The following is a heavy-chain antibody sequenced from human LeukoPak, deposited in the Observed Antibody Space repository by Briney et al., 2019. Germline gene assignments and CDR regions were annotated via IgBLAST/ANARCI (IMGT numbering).Heavy chain of an antibody. V-gene: IGHV3-21*01. D-gene: IGHD3-10*01. CDR2: ISSSSSYI. CDR3: ARDYSLDYYGSGSYDY. Sequence: GGSLRLSCAASGFTFSSYSMNWVRQAPGKGLEWVSSISSSSSYIHYADSVKGRFTISRDNAKNSLYLQMNSLRAEDTAVYYCARDYSLDYYGSGSYDYWGQGTLVTVSS. CDR1: GFTFSSYS. J-gene: IGHJ4*02.